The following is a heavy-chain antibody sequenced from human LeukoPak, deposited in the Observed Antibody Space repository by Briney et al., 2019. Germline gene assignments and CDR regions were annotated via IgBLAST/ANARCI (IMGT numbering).Heavy chain of an antibody. V-gene: IGHV1-18*01. CDR1: GYTLTSYG. Sequence: ASVKVSCKASGYTLTSYGISWMRQAPGQRVEWVGWISAYNGNTNYAQKLQGRVTMTTDTSTSTAYMELRSLRSDDTAVYYCARYGSGSYYSYYYYYMDVWGKGTTVTVSS. CDR3: ARYGSGSYYSYYYYYMDV. J-gene: IGHJ6*03. D-gene: IGHD3-10*01. CDR2: ISAYNGNT.